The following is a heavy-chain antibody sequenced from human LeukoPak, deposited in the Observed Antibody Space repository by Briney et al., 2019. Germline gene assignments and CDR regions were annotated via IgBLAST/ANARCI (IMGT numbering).Heavy chain of an antibody. J-gene: IGHJ4*02. CDR3: ARALVYYGSGSRMYYFDY. Sequence: GGSLRLSCADSGFTFSGYWMNWVRQAPGKGLEWVANINQNGGEKYHVDSVKGRFTISRDNGKNSLYLQMNSLRAEDTAVYYCARALVYYGSGSRMYYFDYWGQGTLVTVSS. D-gene: IGHD3-10*01. CDR1: GFTFSGYW. CDR2: INQNGGEK. V-gene: IGHV3-7*01.